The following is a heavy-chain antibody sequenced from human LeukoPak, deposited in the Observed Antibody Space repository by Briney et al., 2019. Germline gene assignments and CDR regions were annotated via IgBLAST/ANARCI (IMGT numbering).Heavy chain of an antibody. CDR3: ARQAIGYCSSTSCYATYFDY. J-gene: IGHJ4*02. Sequence: SVKVSCKASGGTFSSYAISWVRQAPGQGLEWMGRIIPIFGTANYAQKFQGRVTITTDESTSTAYMELSSLKASDTAMYYCARQAIGYCSSTSCYATYFDYWGQGTLVTVSS. CDR1: GGTFSSYA. D-gene: IGHD2-2*01. CDR2: IIPIFGTA. V-gene: IGHV1-69*05.